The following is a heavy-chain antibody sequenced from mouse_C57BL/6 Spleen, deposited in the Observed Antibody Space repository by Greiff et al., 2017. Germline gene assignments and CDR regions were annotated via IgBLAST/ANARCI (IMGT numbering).Heavy chain of an antibody. J-gene: IGHJ3*01. CDR2: ISDGGSYT. CDR1: GFTFSSYA. V-gene: IGHV5-4*03. Sequence: EVKLMESGGGLVKPGGSLKLSCAASGFTFSSYAMSWVRQTPEKRLEWVATISDGGSYTYYPDNVKGRFTISRDNAKNNLYLQMSHLKSEDTAMYYCARASQAFACWGQGTLVTVSA. CDR3: ARASQAFAC. D-gene: IGHD3-2*02.